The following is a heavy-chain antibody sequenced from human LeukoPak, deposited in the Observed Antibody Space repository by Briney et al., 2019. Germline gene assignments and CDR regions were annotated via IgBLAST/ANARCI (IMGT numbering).Heavy chain of an antibody. CDR3: AREFLGYCSGGSCYPDY. D-gene: IGHD2-15*01. Sequence: GASVKVCCKASGYTFTSYYMHWVRQAPGQGLEWMGIINPSGGSTSYAQKFQGRVTMTRDTSTSTVYMELSSLRSEDTALYYCAREFLGYCSGGSCYPDYWGQGTLVTVSS. J-gene: IGHJ4*02. CDR2: INPSGGST. CDR1: GYTFTSYY. V-gene: IGHV1-46*01.